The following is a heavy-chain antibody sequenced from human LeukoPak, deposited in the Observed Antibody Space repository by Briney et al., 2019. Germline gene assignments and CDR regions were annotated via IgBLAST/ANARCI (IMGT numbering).Heavy chain of an antibody. J-gene: IGHJ4*02. D-gene: IGHD2-8*01. CDR1: GGSISSYY. V-gene: IGHV4-59*01. CDR3: AREGYCTNGVCKSAPFDY. Sequence: SETLSLTCTVSGGSISSYYWSWIRQPPGKGLGWIGYIYYSGSTNYNPSLKSRVTISVDTSKNQFSLKLSSVTAADTAVYYCAREGYCTNGVCKSAPFDYWGQGTLVTVSS. CDR2: IYYSGST.